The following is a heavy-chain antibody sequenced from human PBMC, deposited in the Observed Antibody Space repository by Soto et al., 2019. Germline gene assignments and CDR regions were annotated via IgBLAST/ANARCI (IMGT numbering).Heavy chain of an antibody. V-gene: IGHV4-4*07. CDR3: ARDPVAGTNSETNWFDP. Sequence: NPSETLSLTCTVSGGSISSYYWSWIRQPAGKGLEWIGRIYTSGSTNYNPSLKSRVTMSVDTSKNQFSLKLSSVTAADTAVYYCARDPVAGTNSETNWFDPWGQGTLVTVSS. CDR2: IYTSGST. J-gene: IGHJ5*02. D-gene: IGHD6-19*01. CDR1: GGSISSYY.